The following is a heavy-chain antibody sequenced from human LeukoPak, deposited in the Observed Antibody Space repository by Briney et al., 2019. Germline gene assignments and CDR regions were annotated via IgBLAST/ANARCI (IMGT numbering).Heavy chain of an antibody. CDR2: IRYDGHNE. Sequence: GGSLRLSCAASRFTFKNYGMDWVRQAPGKGLGWVAFIRYDGHNEYYADSVKGRFIISRDNSKDIVYLQMNSLKADDTALYFCAKDGPHTSNWPSYFDYWGQGTLVTASS. CDR1: RFTFKNYG. J-gene: IGHJ4*02. V-gene: IGHV3-30*02. D-gene: IGHD6-13*01. CDR3: AKDGPHTSNWPSYFDY.